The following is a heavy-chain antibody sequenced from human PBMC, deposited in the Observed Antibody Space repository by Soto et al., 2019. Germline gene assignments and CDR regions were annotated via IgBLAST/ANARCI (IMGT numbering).Heavy chain of an antibody. V-gene: IGHV3-48*03. CDR1: GLTFNSYE. D-gene: IGHD1-1*01. J-gene: IGHJ4*02. CDR2: ISSSGNII. Sequence: EVQLVESGGGLVQPGGSLRLSCAASGLTFNSYEMNWVRQAPGKGLEWISYISSSGNIIYYADSVKGRFTISRDNAKNSLYLHMNSLRAEDTAVYYSARDWNAWRFDHWGQGTVVTVSS. CDR3: ARDWNAWRFDH.